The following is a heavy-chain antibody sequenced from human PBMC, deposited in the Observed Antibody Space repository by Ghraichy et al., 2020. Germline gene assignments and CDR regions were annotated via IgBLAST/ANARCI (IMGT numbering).Heavy chain of an antibody. Sequence: GGSLRLSCAASGFIFSTYSMSWVRQAPGKGLEWVSSISSRSSDIDYADSVKGRFTISRDNAKNSLYLQMNSLRAEDTAVYYCAGNYYGSGSYPDYWGQGTLVTVSS. V-gene: IGHV3-21*01. CDR2: ISSRSSDI. J-gene: IGHJ4*02. CDR1: GFIFSTYS. CDR3: AGNYYGSGSYPDY. D-gene: IGHD3-10*01.